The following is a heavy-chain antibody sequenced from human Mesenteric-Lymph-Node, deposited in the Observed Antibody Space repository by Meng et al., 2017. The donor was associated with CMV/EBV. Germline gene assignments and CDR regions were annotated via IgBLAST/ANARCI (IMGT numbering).Heavy chain of an antibody. Sequence: GGSLRLSGAASGFSFSDHYMDWVRQAPGKGLEWVGRSGNKASSYTTEYAASVKGRFTISRDDSKNSLYLQMNRLKTEDAAVYYCTSEYCSSTSCFLHWGQGTLVTVSS. J-gene: IGHJ4*01. D-gene: IGHD2-2*01. CDR1: GFSFSDHY. V-gene: IGHV3-72*01. CDR2: SGNKASSYTT. CDR3: TSEYCSSTSCFLH.